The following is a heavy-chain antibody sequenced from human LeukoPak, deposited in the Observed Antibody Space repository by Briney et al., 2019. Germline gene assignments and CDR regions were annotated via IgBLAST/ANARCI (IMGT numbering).Heavy chain of an antibody. CDR2: I. J-gene: IGHJ4*02. D-gene: IGHD3-22*01. CDR3: ATPYYYDSSGPLGY. V-gene: IGHV3-48*01. CDR1: GFTFSSYS. Sequence: GGSLRLSCAASGFTFSSYSMNWVRQAPGKGLEWVSYIYYGDSVKGRFTISRDNSKNTLYLQMNSLRAEDTVVYYCATPYYYDSSGPLGYWGQGTLVTVSS.